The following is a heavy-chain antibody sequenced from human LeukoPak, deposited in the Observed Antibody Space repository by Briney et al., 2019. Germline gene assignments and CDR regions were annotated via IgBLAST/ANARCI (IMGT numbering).Heavy chain of an antibody. CDR2: IYYSGST. V-gene: IGHV4-59*01. Sequence: SETLSLTCTVSGGSISSYYWGWIRQPPGKGLEWIGYIYYSGSTNYTPSLKSRVTISVETSKNQFSLKLSSVTAADTAVYYCARGGYSYGYYMDVWGKGTTVTVSS. CDR3: ARGGYSYGYYMDV. D-gene: IGHD5-18*01. CDR1: GGSISSYY. J-gene: IGHJ6*03.